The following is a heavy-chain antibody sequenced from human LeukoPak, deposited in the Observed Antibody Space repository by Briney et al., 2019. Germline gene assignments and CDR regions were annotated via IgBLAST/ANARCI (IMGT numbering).Heavy chain of an antibody. CDR3: ARGRDYYDSSGYYYGDY. D-gene: IGHD3-22*01. CDR2: ISAYNGNT. Sequence: ASVKVSFKASGYTFTSYGISWVRQAPGQGLEWMGWISAYNGNTNYAQKLQGRVTMTTDTSTSTAYMELRSLRSDDTAVYYCARGRDYYDSSGYYYGDYWGQGTLVTVSS. CDR1: GYTFTSYG. V-gene: IGHV1-18*01. J-gene: IGHJ4*02.